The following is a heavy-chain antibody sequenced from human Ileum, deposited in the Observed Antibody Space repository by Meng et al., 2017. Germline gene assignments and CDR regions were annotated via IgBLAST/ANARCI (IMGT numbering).Heavy chain of an antibody. V-gene: IGHV4-31*03. Sequence: QVHLQESGPGLVKPSQTLLLPFTFPGCSINSCSYYWNWIRQVPEKGLEWIGFIYYSGTTYYNPSLKSRLSMSLDTSKNQFSLNLTSATAADTAIYFCARGSSWLGNYRLLNFFDFWGQGALLTVSS. CDR2: IYYSGTT. CDR3: ARGSSWLGNYRLLNFFDF. D-gene: IGHD3-10*01. CDR1: GCSINSCSYY. J-gene: IGHJ4*02.